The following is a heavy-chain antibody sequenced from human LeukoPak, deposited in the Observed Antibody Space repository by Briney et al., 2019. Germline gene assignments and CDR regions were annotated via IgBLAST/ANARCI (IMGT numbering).Heavy chain of an antibody. CDR2: IIPIFDTA. D-gene: IGHD2-8*01. J-gene: IGHJ4*02. Sequence: SVKVSCKASGGTFTSYAISWVRQAPGQGLEWMGGIIPIFDTANYAQKFQGRVTITTDESTSTAYMELSRLRSDDTAVYYCARDWFNQGYCTNGVCYTLDYWGQGTLVTVSS. CDR1: GGTFTSYA. CDR3: ARDWFNQGYCTNGVCYTLDY. V-gene: IGHV1-69*05.